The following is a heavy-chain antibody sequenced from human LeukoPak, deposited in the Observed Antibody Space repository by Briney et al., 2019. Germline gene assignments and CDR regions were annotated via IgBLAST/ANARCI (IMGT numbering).Heavy chain of an antibody. V-gene: IGHV1-69*13. D-gene: IGHD6-13*01. CDR1: GYTFTGYY. CDR3: ASPAAGLYSTYYYYGMDV. J-gene: IGHJ6*02. Sequence: ASVKVSCKASGYTFTGYYMHWVRQAPGQGLEWMGGIIPIFGTANYAQKFQGRVTITADESTSTAYMELSSLRSEDTAVYYCASPAAGLYSTYYYYGMDVWGQGTTVTVSS. CDR2: IIPIFGTA.